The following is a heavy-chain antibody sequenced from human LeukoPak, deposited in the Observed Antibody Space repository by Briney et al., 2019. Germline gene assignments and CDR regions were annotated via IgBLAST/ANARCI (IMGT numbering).Heavy chain of an antibody. Sequence: ASVKVSCKASGYTFTGYYMLWVRQAPGQGLEWMGWINPNSGGTNYAQKFQGRVTMTRDTSISTAYMELSRLRSDDTAVYYCARDALLAAAAPDAFDIWGQGTMVTVSS. J-gene: IGHJ3*02. CDR3: ARDALLAAAAPDAFDI. CDR1: GYTFTGYY. V-gene: IGHV1-2*02. D-gene: IGHD6-13*01. CDR2: INPNSGGT.